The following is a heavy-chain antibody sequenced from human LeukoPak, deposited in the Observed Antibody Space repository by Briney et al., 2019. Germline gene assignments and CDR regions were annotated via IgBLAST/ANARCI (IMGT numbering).Heavy chain of an antibody. J-gene: IGHJ3*02. CDR3: ARKTYYYDSSGYAERGAFDI. Sequence: ASVKVSCKAPGYTFTSYGISWVRQAPGQGLEWMGWISAYNGNTNYAQKLQGRVTMTTDTSTSTAYMELRSLRSDDTAVYYCARKTYYYDSSGYAERGAFDIWGQGTMVTVSS. CDR1: GYTFTSYG. CDR2: ISAYNGNT. D-gene: IGHD3-22*01. V-gene: IGHV1-18*01.